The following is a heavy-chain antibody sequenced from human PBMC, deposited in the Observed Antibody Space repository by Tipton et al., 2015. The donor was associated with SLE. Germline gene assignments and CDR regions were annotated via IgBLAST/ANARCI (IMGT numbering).Heavy chain of an antibody. CDR3: AREGLRWPYFDY. V-gene: IGHV3-48*03. CDR1: GFTFSSYE. Sequence: SLRLSCAASGFTFSSYEMNWVRQAPGKGLEWVSYISSSGSTIYYADSVKGRFTISRDNAKNSLYLQMNSLRAEDTAVYYCAREGLRWPYFDYWGQGTLVTVSS. D-gene: IGHD4-23*01. CDR2: ISSSGSTI. J-gene: IGHJ4*02.